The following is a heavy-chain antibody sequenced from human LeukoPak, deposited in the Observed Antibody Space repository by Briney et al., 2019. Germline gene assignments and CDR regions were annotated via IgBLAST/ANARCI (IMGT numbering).Heavy chain of an antibody. V-gene: IGHV3-30*04. CDR3: ARDRELRFLEWSYMDV. CDR2: ISYDGSNK. J-gene: IGHJ6*03. D-gene: IGHD3-3*01. Sequence: PGGSLRLSCAASGFTFSSYAMHWVRQAPGKGLEWVAVISYDGSNKYYADSVKGRFTISRDNSKNTLYLQMNSLRAEDTAVYYCARDRELRFLEWSYMDVWGKGTTVTVSS. CDR1: GFTFSSYA.